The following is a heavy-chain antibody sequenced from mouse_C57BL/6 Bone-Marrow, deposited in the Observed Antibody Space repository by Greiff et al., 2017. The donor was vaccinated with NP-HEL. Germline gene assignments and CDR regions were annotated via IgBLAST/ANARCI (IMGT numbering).Heavy chain of an antibody. J-gene: IGHJ2*01. CDR2: ISDGGSYT. CDR3: ARDNYGSSYSFDY. D-gene: IGHD1-1*01. CDR1: GFTFSSYA. Sequence: EVHLVESGGGLVKPGGSLKLSCAASGFTFSSYAMSWVRQTPEKRLEWVATISDGGSYTYYPDNVKGRFTISRDNAKNNLYLQMSHLKSEDTAMYYCARDNYGSSYSFDYWGQGTTLTVSS. V-gene: IGHV5-4*01.